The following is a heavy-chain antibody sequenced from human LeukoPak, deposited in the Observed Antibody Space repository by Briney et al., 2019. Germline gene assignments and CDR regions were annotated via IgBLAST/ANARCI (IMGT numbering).Heavy chain of an antibody. Sequence: PGRSLRLSCAASGFTFDDYAMHWVRQAPGKGLEWVSGISWNSGSIGYADSVKGRFTISRDNAKNSLYLQMNSLRAEDTAVYYCAKRSVQEMATIPYYFDYWGQGTLVTVSS. V-gene: IGHV3-9*01. CDR1: GFTFDDYA. CDR2: ISWNSGSI. D-gene: IGHD5-24*01. CDR3: AKRSVQEMATIPYYFDY. J-gene: IGHJ4*02.